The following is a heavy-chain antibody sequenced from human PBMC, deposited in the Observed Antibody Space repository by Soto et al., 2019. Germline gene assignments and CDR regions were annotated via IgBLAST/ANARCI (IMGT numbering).Heavy chain of an antibody. D-gene: IGHD2-8*01. CDR1: GFTFSSYA. CDR2: IWHDGSSK. CDR3: ARALGVYATPRNINWLDP. V-gene: IGHV3-33*01. J-gene: IGHJ5*02. Sequence: GGSLRLSCAASGFTFSSYAMHWVRQAPGKGLEWVAIIWHDGSSKYYADSVKGRFTISRDNSQNTLYLQMTSLRAEDTALYYCARALGVYATPRNINWLDPWGQGTLVTVSS.